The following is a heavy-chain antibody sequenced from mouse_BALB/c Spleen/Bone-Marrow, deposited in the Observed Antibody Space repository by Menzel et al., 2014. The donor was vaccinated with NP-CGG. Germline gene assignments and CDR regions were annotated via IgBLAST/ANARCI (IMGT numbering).Heavy chain of an antibody. V-gene: IGHV10-1*02. CDR2: IRNKSNDYTT. Sequence: PGGRLVQPKGTLKLSGSASGFTFYTYAMNWVRQAPGKGLEWVVRIRNKSNDYTTYYADSVKDRCTIARADAKRMKYLQTNNLQPEDPTMYYCVRRGITAWYGDFWSEGTTGT. CDR3: VRRGITAWYGDF. D-gene: IGHD1-2*01. CDR1: GFTFYTYA. J-gene: IGHJ1*01.